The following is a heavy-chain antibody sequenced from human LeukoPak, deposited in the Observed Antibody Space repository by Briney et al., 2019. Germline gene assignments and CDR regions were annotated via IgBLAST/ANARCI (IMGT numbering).Heavy chain of an antibody. Sequence: AGGSLRLSCAASGFTFSNYAMHWVRQAPGKGLEWVAVISNDGNDKYNADSVKGRFTISRDNSKSMVYLQTNSLRVEDTAVYYCARDGDTAAAGYYFDSWGQGTLITVSS. CDR3: ARDGDTAAAGYYFDS. D-gene: IGHD6-13*01. CDR1: GFTFSNYA. J-gene: IGHJ4*02. V-gene: IGHV3-30-3*01. CDR2: ISNDGNDK.